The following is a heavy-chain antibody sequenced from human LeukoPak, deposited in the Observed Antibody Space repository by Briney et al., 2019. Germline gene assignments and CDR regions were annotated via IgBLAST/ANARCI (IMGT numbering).Heavy chain of an antibody. D-gene: IGHD5-24*01. Sequence: PGGSLRLSCAASGFTVSSNYMSWVRQAPGKGLEWVSYISSSGSTIYYADSVKGRFTISRDNAKNSLYLQMNSLRAEDTAVYYCARVSIPHGYNFRSGSSDYWGQGTLVTVSS. V-gene: IGHV3-11*01. CDR1: GFTVSSNY. J-gene: IGHJ4*02. CDR3: ARVSIPHGYNFRSGSSDY. CDR2: ISSSGSTI.